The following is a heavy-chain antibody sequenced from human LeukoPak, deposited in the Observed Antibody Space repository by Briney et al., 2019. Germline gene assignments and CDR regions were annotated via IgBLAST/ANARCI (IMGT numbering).Heavy chain of an antibody. CDR1: GFTFSSYI. J-gene: IGHJ4*02. D-gene: IGHD2-15*01. CDR2: ISSSSPI. Sequence: GGSLRLSCAVSGFTFSSYIMNWVRQAPGKGLEWVSYISSSSPIYYADSVKGRFTISRDNAKNSLYLQMNSLRDEDTAVYYCARGSGSAFDYWGQGTLVTVSS. CDR3: ARGSGSAFDY. V-gene: IGHV3-48*02.